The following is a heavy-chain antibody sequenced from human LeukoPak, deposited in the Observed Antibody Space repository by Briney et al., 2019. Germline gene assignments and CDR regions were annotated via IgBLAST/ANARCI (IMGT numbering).Heavy chain of an antibody. V-gene: IGHV3-21*01. J-gene: IGHJ4*02. D-gene: IGHD6-19*01. CDR2: ISSSSSYI. Sequence: GGSLRLSCAASGFTFSTYSMNWVRQAPGKGLEWVSSISSSSSYIFYADSVKGRFTISRDNAKNSLYLQMNSLRAEDTAVYYCARRASVADDFDYWGQGTLVTVSS. CDR1: GFTFSTYS. CDR3: ARRASVADDFDY.